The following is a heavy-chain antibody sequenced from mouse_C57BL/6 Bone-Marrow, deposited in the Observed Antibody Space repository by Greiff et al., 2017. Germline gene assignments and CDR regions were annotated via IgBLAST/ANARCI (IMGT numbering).Heavy chain of an antibody. J-gene: IGHJ2*01. CDR3: ARDWDYCDY. D-gene: IGHD4-1*01. CDR1: GYAFSSSW. V-gene: IGHV1-80*01. Sequence: VHLVESGPELVKPGASVKISCKASGYAFSSSWMNWVKQRPGKGLEWIGQIYPGDGDTNYNGKFKGKATLTADKSSSTAYMQLSSLTSEDSAVYFCARDWDYCDYWGQGTTLTVSS. CDR2: IYPGDGDT.